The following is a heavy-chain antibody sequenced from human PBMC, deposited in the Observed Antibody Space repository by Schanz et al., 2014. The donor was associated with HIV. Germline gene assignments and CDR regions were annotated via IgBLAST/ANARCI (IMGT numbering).Heavy chain of an antibody. CDR3: AQMGAFAAFDI. J-gene: IGHJ3*02. D-gene: IGHD3-16*01. CDR2: ITDSGDKT. Sequence: EVQLLESGGGLVQPGGSLRLSCRGSEFPFSHNAMTWVPQAPGKGLQWVSSITDSGDKTDYTDSVKGRFTISRDNSRNTLFLQMDSLRVDDTAVYYCAQMGAFAAFDIWGHGTVVTVSS. V-gene: IGHV3-23*01. CDR1: EFPFSHNA.